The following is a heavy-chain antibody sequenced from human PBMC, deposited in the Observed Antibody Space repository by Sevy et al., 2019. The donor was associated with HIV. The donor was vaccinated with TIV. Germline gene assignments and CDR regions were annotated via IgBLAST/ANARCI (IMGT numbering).Heavy chain of an antibody. CDR2: INPNSGGT. CDR3: ARPSGSYYYGSGSYANYFDY. J-gene: IGHJ4*02. Sequence: ASVKVSCKASGYTFTGYYMHWVRQAPGQGLEWMGRINPNSGGTNYAQKFQGRVTMTRDTSISTAYMELSRLRSADTAVYYCARPSGSYYYGSGSYANYFDYWGQGTLVTVSS. D-gene: IGHD3-10*01. CDR1: GYTFTGYY. V-gene: IGHV1-2*06.